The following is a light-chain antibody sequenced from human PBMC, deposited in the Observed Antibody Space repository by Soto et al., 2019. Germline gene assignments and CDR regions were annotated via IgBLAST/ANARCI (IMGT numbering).Light chain of an antibody. CDR2: LGS. Sequence: ILMTQSPLSLPVTPGEPASISCRSSQSLLHSNGYTYLDWYLQKPGQSPRLLIYLGSNRASGVPDRFSGSGSGTDFTLKISRVEAEDVGVYYCMQALQRGTFGPGTKVDIK. J-gene: IGKJ3*01. CDR1: QSLLHSNGYTY. V-gene: IGKV2-28*01. CDR3: MQALQRGT.